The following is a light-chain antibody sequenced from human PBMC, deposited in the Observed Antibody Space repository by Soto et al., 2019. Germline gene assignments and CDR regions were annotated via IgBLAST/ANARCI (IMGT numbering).Light chain of an antibody. Sequence: QSALTQPRSVSGSPGQSVAISCTGTSSDVGGYNYVSWYQQHPGQAPKLMIYDVSKRPSGVPDRFSGSKSGNTASLTVSGLQAEDEAGYYCCSYAGSYTFVFGGGTKLTVL. V-gene: IGLV2-11*01. CDR3: CSYAGSYTFV. CDR2: DVS. J-gene: IGLJ2*01. CDR1: SSDVGGYNY.